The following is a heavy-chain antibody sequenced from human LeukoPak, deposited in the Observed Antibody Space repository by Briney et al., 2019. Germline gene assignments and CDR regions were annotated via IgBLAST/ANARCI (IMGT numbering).Heavy chain of an antibody. CDR3: ARGETGLYYDIPAYFDY. J-gene: IGHJ4*02. Sequence: PSETLSLTCAVYGGSFSGYYWSWIRQPPGKGLEWIGEINHSGSTNYNPSLKSPVTISVDTSKNQFSLKLSSVTAADTAVYYCARGETGLYYDIPAYFDYWGQGTLVTVSS. CDR1: GGSFSGYY. D-gene: IGHD3-9*01. V-gene: IGHV4-34*01. CDR2: INHSGST.